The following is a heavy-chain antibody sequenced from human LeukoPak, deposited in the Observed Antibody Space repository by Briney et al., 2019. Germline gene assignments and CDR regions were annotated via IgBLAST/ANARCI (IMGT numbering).Heavy chain of an antibody. D-gene: IGHD3-10*01. J-gene: IGHJ5*02. Sequence: AGGSLRLSCAASGFTFSSYAMSWVRQAPGKGLEWVSAISGSGGSTYYADSVKGRFTISRDNSKNTLYLQMNSLRAEDTAVYYCAKDPDYYGSGSYYNGGWFDPWGQGTLVTVSS. CDR1: GFTFSSYA. CDR3: AKDPDYYGSGSYYNGGWFDP. CDR2: ISGSGGST. V-gene: IGHV3-23*01.